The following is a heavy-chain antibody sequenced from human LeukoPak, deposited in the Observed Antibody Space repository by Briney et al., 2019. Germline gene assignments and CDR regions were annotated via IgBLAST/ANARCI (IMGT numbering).Heavy chain of an antibody. D-gene: IGHD3-22*01. CDR1: GGSFSGYY. J-gene: IGHJ4*02. Sequence: PSETLSLTCAVYGGSFSGYYWSWIRQPPGKGLEWIGEINHSGSTNYNPSLKRRVTISVDTSKNQFSLKLTSVTAADTDLYYCAGSTYYNSGGYYFDYWGQGTLVTVSS. V-gene: IGHV4-34*01. CDR2: INHSGST. CDR3: AGSTYYNSGGYYFDY.